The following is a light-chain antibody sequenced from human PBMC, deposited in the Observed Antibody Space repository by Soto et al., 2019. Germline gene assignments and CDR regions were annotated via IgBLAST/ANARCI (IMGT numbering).Light chain of an antibody. CDR1: QSISSF. Sequence: EIVLTQSPATLSLSPGERATLSCRASQSISSFLAWYQQKPGQAPRLLIYDASNRATGIPARFSGSGSGTDFTLTISSLEPEDFAVYYCQQYQDWPPFTFGQWTKLEIK. CDR3: QQYQDWPPFT. V-gene: IGKV3-11*01. CDR2: DAS. J-gene: IGKJ2*01.